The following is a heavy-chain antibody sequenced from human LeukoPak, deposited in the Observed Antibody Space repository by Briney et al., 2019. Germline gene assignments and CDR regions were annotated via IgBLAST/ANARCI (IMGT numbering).Heavy chain of an antibody. D-gene: IGHD3-22*01. CDR3: AKQAYDSPRTDFDY. Sequence: GGSLRLSCAASGFTFSSYSMSWVRQAPGKGLEWVSGVSTSGGSTYYADSVKGRFTISRDNSKNTLHLQMNSLRAEDTAIYYCAKQAYDSPRTDFDYWGQGTLVTVSS. J-gene: IGHJ4*02. V-gene: IGHV3-23*01. CDR1: GFTFSSYS. CDR2: VSTSGGST.